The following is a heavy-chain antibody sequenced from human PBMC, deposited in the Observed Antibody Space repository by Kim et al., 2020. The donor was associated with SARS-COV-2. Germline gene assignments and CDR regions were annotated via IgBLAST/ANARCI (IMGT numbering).Heavy chain of an antibody. D-gene: IGHD3-22*01. CDR3: AKANTYDSSGYYYFDY. Sequence: SVKGRFTISRDNSKNTLYLQMNSLRAEYTAVYYCAKANTYDSSGYYYFDYWGQGTLVTVSS. J-gene: IGHJ4*02. V-gene: IGHV3-23*01.